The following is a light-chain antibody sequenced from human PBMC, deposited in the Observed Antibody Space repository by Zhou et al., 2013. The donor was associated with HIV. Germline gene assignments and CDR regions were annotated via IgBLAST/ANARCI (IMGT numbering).Light chain of an antibody. J-gene: IGKJ2*01. CDR2: DAT. Sequence: DIQMTQSPSTLSASVGDRVTITCRASQNVYIYLAWYQQKPGKAPKLLIYDATTLESGVPSRFSGSGSDTDFTLTISSLQPDDFATYYCLQGYNYPYTFGQGTKLDVK. CDR1: QNVYIY. CDR3: LQGYNYPYT. V-gene: IGKV1-5*01.